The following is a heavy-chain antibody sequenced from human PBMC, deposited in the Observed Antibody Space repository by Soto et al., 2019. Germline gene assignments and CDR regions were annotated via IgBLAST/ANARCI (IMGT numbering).Heavy chain of an antibody. D-gene: IGHD1-1*01. J-gene: IGHJ6*02. Sequence: QVQLVQSGAEVKKPESSVKVSCKASGGTFSIYAISWVRQAPGQGLEWMGGIIPIFGTADYAQKFQGRVTITADESTSTASMELSSLRSEDTAVYYCARLLEPPYYGMDVWGQGTTVTVSS. CDR3: ARLLEPPYYGMDV. CDR2: IIPIFGTA. V-gene: IGHV1-69*12. CDR1: GGTFSIYA.